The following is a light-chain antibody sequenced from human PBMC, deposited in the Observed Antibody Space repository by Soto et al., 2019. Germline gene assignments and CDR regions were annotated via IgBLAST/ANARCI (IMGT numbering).Light chain of an antibody. V-gene: IGKV1-12*01. CDR2: VAS. CDR3: QQANSIPYT. CDR1: EDISSW. Sequence: DIQMTQSPSTVSASVGDRVTIACRASEDISSWLAWYQQKPGKAPKVLIYVASSLQSGVPSRFSGSGSGTDFTLTISSMQPEDFATYYCQQANSIPYTFGQGTKLEIK. J-gene: IGKJ2*01.